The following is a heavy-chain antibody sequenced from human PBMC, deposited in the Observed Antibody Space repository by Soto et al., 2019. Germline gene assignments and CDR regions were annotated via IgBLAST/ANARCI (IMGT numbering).Heavy chain of an antibody. CDR1: GGTLRSGSYY. CDR2: IYYSGPT. J-gene: IGHJ5*02. D-gene: IGHD3-9*01. CDR3: ARAASPYFDLLSAFHP. V-gene: IGHV4-61*01. Sequence: SETLSLTGTVSGGTLRSGSYYWSWIRQSPGQGLECIGYIYYSGPTKYNPSPKSRVSISVDTSKNQFSLKLTSLSAADTAVYSCARAASPYFDLLSAFHPWGQGTLVTVSS.